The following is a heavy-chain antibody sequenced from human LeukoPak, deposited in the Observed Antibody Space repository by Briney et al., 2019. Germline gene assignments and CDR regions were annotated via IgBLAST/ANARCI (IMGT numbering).Heavy chain of an antibody. CDR1: GFTFSSYS. CDR2: ISSSSSYI. CDR3: ARDPVVVVAATPVGPSHY. V-gene: IGHV3-21*01. D-gene: IGHD2-15*01. J-gene: IGHJ4*02. Sequence: GGSLRLSCAASGFTFSSYSMNWVRQAPGKGLEWVSSISSSSSYIYYADSVKGRFTISRDNAKNSLCLQMNSLRAEDTAVYYCARDPVVVVAATPVGPSHYWGQGTLVTVSS.